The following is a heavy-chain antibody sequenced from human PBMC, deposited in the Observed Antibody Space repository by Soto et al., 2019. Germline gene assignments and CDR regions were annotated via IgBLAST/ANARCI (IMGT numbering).Heavy chain of an antibody. D-gene: IGHD5-18*01. Sequence: SETLSLTCTVSSCAISGSYWTWIRQSPGKGLEWIGYIYYSGSTSYNPSLSSRVTMSVDTSKNQFSLRLSSVTAADTAVYYCARGRWLIDSWGRGTLVTVSS. CDR3: ARGRWLIDS. J-gene: IGHJ4*02. CDR2: IYYSGST. V-gene: IGHV4-59*01. CDR1: SCAISGSY.